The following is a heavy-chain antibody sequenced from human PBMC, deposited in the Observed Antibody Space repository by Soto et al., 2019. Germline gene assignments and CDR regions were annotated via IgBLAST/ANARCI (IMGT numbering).Heavy chain of an antibody. J-gene: IGHJ6*03. CDR1: GYTFTSYG. CDR2: ISAYNGNT. CDR3: ARHVRGYCSGGSCQTPGYYSYMDV. V-gene: IGHV1-18*01. D-gene: IGHD2-15*01. Sequence: QVQLVQSGAEVKKPGASVKVSCKASGYTFTSYGISWVRQAPGQGLEWMGWISAYNGNTNYAQKLQGRVTMTTDTSTSKAYMELRSLRSDDTAVYYCARHVRGYCSGGSCQTPGYYSYMDVWGKGTTVTVSS.